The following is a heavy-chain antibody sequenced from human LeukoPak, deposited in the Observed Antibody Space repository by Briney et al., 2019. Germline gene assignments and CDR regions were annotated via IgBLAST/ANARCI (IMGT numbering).Heavy chain of an antibody. V-gene: IGHV3-30*02. CDR2: IRYDGSNK. J-gene: IGHJ4*02. Sequence: PGGSLRLSCAASGFTFSSYGMHWVRQAPGKGLEWVAFIRYDGSNKYYADSVKGRFTISRDNSKNTLYLQMNSLRAEDTAVYYCAKPMLRGDPYYFDYWGQGTLVTVSS. CDR1: GFTFSSYG. CDR3: AKPMLRGDPYYFDY. D-gene: IGHD3-10*01.